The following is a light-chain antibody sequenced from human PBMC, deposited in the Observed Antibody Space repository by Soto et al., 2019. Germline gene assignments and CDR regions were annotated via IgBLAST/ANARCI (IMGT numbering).Light chain of an antibody. CDR3: HQSYSTPQT. J-gene: IGKJ1*01. CDR2: AAS. V-gene: IGKV1-39*01. Sequence: DIQMTQSPSSLSASLGDRFTSTCLASQSISSYLNCYQQKPGKAPKLMIYAASSLQSGVPSRFSGSGSGKDFTITISSLQPEDFATYYCHQSYSTPQTFGQVTKVDIK. CDR1: QSISSY.